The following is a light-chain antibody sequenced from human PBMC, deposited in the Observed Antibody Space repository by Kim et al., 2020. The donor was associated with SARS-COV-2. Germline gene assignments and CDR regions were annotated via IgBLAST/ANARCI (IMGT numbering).Light chain of an antibody. CDR1: QSISSW. Sequence: SASVGDRVTITCRASQSISSWLAWYQQKPGKAPKLLIYKASSLESGVPSRFSGSGSGTEFTLTISSLQPDDFATYYCQQYNSYSPRYSFGQGTKLEI. V-gene: IGKV1-5*03. CDR2: KAS. J-gene: IGKJ2*03. CDR3: QQYNSYSPRYS.